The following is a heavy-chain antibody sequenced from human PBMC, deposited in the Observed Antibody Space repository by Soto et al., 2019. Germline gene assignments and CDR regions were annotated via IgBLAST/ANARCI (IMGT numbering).Heavy chain of an antibody. J-gene: IGHJ4*02. CDR1: GFTSSSYA. CDR2: IGGSGEST. D-gene: IGHD2-15*01. CDR3: AKGSAFYCRGGSCSSDY. V-gene: IGHV3-23*01. Sequence: PERSLRLSCTASGFTSSSYANNLGRQPPGKGLEWASTIGGSGESTYYADSVKGRFTFSRDNSKNTLHLQMNSLRAEDTAVYYCAKGSAFYCRGGSCSSDYWCPGLVGTVSS.